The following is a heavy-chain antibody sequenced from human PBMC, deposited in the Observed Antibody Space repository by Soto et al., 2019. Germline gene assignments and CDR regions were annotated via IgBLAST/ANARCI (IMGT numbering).Heavy chain of an antibody. CDR3: ARXXXXXXDX. CDR1: GAPITINY. CDR2: IYYSGST. V-gene: IGHV4-59*01. J-gene: IGHJ4*01. Sequence: PSETLSLTCTVSGAPITINYWSWIRQAPGNGLEWIGYIYYSGSTTYNPSLKSRVTMSADTSKDQFSLKLNSVTAADTAVYYCARXXXXXXDXWXXGILVTVSS.